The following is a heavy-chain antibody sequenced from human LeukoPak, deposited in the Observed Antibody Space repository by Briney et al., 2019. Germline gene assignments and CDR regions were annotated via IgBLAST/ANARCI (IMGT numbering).Heavy chain of an antibody. V-gene: IGHV4-59*08. J-gene: IGHJ2*01. CDR1: GYSISSGYY. D-gene: IGHD1-26*01. Sequence: SETLSLTCTVSGYSISSGYYWGWIRQPPGKGLEWIGYIYYSGSTNYNPSLKSRVTISVDTSKNQFSLKLSSVTAADTAVYYCARRGRYFDLWGRGTLVTVSS. CDR2: IYYSGST. CDR3: ARRGRYFDL.